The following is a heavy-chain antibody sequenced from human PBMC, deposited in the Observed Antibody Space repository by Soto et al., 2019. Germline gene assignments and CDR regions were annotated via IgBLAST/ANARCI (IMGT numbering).Heavy chain of an antibody. CDR1: GGSISSGGYY. V-gene: IGHV4-31*03. CDR3: ARDYGRLGYFDY. D-gene: IGHD3-10*01. Sequence: SETLSLTCTVSGGSISSGGYYWSWIRQHPGKGLEWIGHIYYSGSTDYNPSLKSRITILGDTSKNQFSLRLSSVTAADTAVYCCARDYGRLGYFDYVGQGTLGTVSS. CDR2: IYYSGST. J-gene: IGHJ4*02.